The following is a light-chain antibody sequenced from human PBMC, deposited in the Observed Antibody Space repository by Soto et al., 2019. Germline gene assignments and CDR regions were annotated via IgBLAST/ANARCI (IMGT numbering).Light chain of an antibody. J-gene: IGKJ1*01. CDR2: RSS. Sequence: DIQMTQSPSTLSASVGDRVTITCRASQSVDTRLAWYQQKAGKAPKVLISRSSNLESGVPSRFSGSGFGTEFTLTISSLQPDDFATCYGQQYHSDSTFSQGTKVDIK. CDR3: QQYHSDST. CDR1: QSVDTR. V-gene: IGKV1-5*03.